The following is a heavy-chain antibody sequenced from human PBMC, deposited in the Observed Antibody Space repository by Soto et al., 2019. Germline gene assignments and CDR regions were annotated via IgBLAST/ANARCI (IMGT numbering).Heavy chain of an antibody. J-gene: IGHJ6*02. D-gene: IGHD3-10*01. CDR3: ARDFGWGSGYGIDV. V-gene: IGHV4-39*01. Sequence: QLQLQESGPGLVKPSETLSLTCTVSGGSISSNNYYWGWIRQPPGKGLEWIGSVYYSGSNYYNPSLRRRVTISLDTPKKQFSLRLSSVTAAVTAVYYCARDFGWGSGYGIDVWGQGTTVTVSS. CDR1: GGSISSNNYY. CDR2: VYYSGSN.